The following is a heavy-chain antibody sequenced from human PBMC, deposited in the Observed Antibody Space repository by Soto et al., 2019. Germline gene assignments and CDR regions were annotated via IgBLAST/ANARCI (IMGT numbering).Heavy chain of an antibody. Sequence: PSETLSLTCTVSGGSIRSYYWTWIRQPPGKGLEWLGYIFYSGSTFYNPSLKSRVTISIHTSKSQFSLQLTSVTAADTAVYYCARGAADTAMVDSWGQGTLVTVSS. CDR1: GGSIRSYY. V-gene: IGHV4-59*01. D-gene: IGHD5-18*01. CDR3: ARGAADTAMVDS. J-gene: IGHJ4*02. CDR2: IFYSGST.